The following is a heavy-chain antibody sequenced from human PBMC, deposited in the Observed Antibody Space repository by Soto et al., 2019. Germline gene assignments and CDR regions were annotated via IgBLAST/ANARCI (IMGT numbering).Heavy chain of an antibody. J-gene: IGHJ4*02. Sequence: QVTLKESGPVLVKPTETLTLTCTVSGFSLSNARMGVSWIRQPPGKALEWLAHIFSNDEKSYSTSLKSRRTISKDTSKSQVVLTMTNMDPVDTATYYCARTQISYYYDSSGYFHVDYWGQGTLVTVSS. CDR3: ARTQISYYYDSSGYFHVDY. V-gene: IGHV2-26*01. CDR1: GFSLSNARMG. CDR2: IFSNDEK. D-gene: IGHD3-22*01.